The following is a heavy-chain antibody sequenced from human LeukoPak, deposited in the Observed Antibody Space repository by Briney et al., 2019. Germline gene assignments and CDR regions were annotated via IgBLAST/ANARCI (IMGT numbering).Heavy chain of an antibody. V-gene: IGHV3-23*01. D-gene: IGHD3-9*01. CDR2: ISGSGGST. CDR3: ARTYYDILTGYYSYYFDY. Sequence: GGSLRLSCAASGFTISSYAMSWVRQAPGKGLAWVSAISGSGGSTYYADSVKGRFTISRDNSKNTLYLQMNSLRAEDTAVYYCARTYYDILTGYYSYYFDYWGQGTLVTVSS. J-gene: IGHJ4*02. CDR1: GFTISSYA.